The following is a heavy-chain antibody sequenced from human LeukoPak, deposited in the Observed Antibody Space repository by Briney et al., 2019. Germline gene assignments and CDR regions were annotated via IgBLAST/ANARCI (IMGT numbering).Heavy chain of an antibody. Sequence: SETLSLTCTVSGGSINSYYWSWIRQPPGKGLEWIGYIYYSGGTNYNPSLKSRVTISVDTSKNQFSLTLSSVTAADTAVYYCARGAWDDILTPFDYWGQGTLVTVSS. D-gene: IGHD3-9*01. J-gene: IGHJ4*02. CDR1: GGSINSYY. V-gene: IGHV4-59*01. CDR3: ARGAWDDILTPFDY. CDR2: IYYSGGT.